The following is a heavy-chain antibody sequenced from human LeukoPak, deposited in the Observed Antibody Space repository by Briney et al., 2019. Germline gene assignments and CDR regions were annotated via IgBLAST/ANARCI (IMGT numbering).Heavy chain of an antibody. V-gene: IGHV1-8*01. D-gene: IGHD1-14*01. J-gene: IGHJ6*03. CDR2: MNPNSGNT. CDR3: ARRSYRNHCYYYYYMDV. CDR1: GYTFTSYD. Sequence: ASVKVSCKASGYTFTSYDINWVRQATGQGLEWMGWMNPNSGNTGYAQKFQGRVTMTRNTSISTAYMELSSLRSEDTAVYYCARRSYRNHCYYYYYMDVWGKGTTVTVSS.